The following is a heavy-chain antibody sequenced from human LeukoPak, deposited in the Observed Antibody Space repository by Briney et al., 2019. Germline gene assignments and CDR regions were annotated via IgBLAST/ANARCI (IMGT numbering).Heavy chain of an antibody. J-gene: IGHJ4*02. Sequence: GGSLRLSCAASGFIFSSYAMSRVRQAPGKGLKWVSTISGSGGRTYYADSVKGRFTISRDNSKNTLYLQMNNLRAEDTAVYYCAQAGSLDYAVGNWGQGTLVTVSS. CDR1: GFIFSSYA. CDR2: ISGSGGRT. V-gene: IGHV3-23*01. D-gene: IGHD4-17*01. CDR3: AQAGSLDYAVGN.